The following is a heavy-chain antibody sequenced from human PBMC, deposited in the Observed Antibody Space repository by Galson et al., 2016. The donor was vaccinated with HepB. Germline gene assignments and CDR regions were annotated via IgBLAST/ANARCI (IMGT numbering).Heavy chain of an antibody. CDR2: INADSGNT. Sequence: SVKVSCKASGDTFTTYGFSWVRQAPGQGLEWMGWINADSGNTKYSQKFQGRVTITRDTSASTAYMELNSLRSEDTAVYYCARLRGYPFWGQGTMVTVSS. D-gene: IGHD5-12*01. CDR3: ARLRGYPF. J-gene: IGHJ3*01. V-gene: IGHV1-3*01. CDR1: GDTFTTYG.